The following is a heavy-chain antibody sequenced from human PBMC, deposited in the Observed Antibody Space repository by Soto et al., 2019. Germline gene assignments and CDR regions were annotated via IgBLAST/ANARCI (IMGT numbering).Heavy chain of an antibody. CDR2: ISSSSSYI. V-gene: IGHV3-21*01. J-gene: IGHJ6*02. CDR3: ARRPYYDILTGYPPEYYYYYYGMDV. Sequence: LRLSCAASGFTFSSYSMNWVRQAPGKGLEWVSSISSSSSYIYYADSVKGRFTISRDNAKNSLYLQMNSLRAEDTAVYYCARRPYYDILTGYPPEYYYYYYGMDVWGQGTTVTVSS. D-gene: IGHD3-9*01. CDR1: GFTFSSYS.